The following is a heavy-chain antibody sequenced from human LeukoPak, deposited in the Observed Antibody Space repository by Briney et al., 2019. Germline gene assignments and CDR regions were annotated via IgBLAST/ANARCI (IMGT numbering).Heavy chain of an antibody. CDR2: IYHSGST. D-gene: IGHD3-22*01. J-gene: IGHJ4*02. CDR1: GGSISSGGYS. V-gene: IGHV4-30-2*01. Sequence: PSETLSLTCAVSGGSISSGGYSWSWIRQPPGKGLEWIGYIYHSGSTYYNPSLKSRVTISVDRSKNQFSLKLSSVTAADTAVYYCARAVGSSGYYYAYYFDYWGQGTLVTVSS. CDR3: ARAVGSSGYYYAYYFDY.